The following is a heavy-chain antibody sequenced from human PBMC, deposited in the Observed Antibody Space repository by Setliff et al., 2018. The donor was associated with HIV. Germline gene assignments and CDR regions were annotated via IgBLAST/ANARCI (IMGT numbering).Heavy chain of an antibody. Sequence: SETLSLTCAVYGGSFSGYYWSWIRQPPGKGLEWIGEINHSGSTYYADSVKGRFTISRDNSKNTLYLQMNSLRVEDTAIYYCAKAPGWLFLSHYWGQGTLVTVSS. J-gene: IGHJ4*02. V-gene: IGHV4-34*10. CDR2: INHSGST. D-gene: IGHD3-22*01. CDR1: GGSFSGYY. CDR3: AKAPGWLFLSHY.